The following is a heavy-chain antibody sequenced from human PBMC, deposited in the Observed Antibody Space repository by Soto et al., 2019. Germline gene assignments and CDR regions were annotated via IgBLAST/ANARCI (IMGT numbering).Heavy chain of an antibody. CDR3: ARHGGPGSYSSNWFDP. CDR1: GGSISSSSYY. Sequence: QLQLQESGPGLVKPSETLSLTCTVSGGSISSSSYYWGWIRQPPGKGLEWIGSIYYSGSTYYNPSLKSRVTIAVDTSKNQFSLKLSSVTAADTAVYYGARHGGPGSYSSNWFDPWGQGTLVTVSS. V-gene: IGHV4-39*01. CDR2: IYYSGST. D-gene: IGHD3-16*01. J-gene: IGHJ5*02.